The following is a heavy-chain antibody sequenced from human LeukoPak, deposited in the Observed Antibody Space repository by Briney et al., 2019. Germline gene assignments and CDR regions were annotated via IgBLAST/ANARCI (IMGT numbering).Heavy chain of an antibody. CDR3: ARDGCSSTSCYYYYYYYMDV. CDR2: ISSSSSYI. J-gene: IGHJ6*03. V-gene: IGHV3-21*01. CDR1: GFTSSSYS. Sequence: GGSLRLSCAASGFTSSSYSMNWVRQAPGKGLEWVSSISSSSSYIYYADSVKGRFTISRDNAKNSLYLQMNSLRAEDTAVYYCARDGCSSTSCYYYYYYYMDVWGKGTTVTVSS. D-gene: IGHD2-2*01.